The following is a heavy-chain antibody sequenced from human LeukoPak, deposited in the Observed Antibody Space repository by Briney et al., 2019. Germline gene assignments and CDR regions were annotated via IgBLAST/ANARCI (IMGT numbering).Heavy chain of an antibody. Sequence: SETLSLTCAVYGGSFSGYYWSWIRQPPGKGLEWIGEINHSGSTNYNPSLKSRVTISVDTSKNQFSLKLSSVTAADTVVYYCARGLRLGIIDYWGQGTLVTVSS. V-gene: IGHV4-34*01. CDR1: GGSFSGYY. D-gene: IGHD5-12*01. CDR3: ARGLRLGIIDY. CDR2: INHSGST. J-gene: IGHJ4*02.